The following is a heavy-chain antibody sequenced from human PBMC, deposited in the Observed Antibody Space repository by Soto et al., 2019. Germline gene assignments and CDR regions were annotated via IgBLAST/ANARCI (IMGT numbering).Heavy chain of an antibody. V-gene: IGHV4-31*03. CDR1: GGSISSDYYH. CDR2: IYHSGST. D-gene: IGHD3-3*01. Sequence: SETLSLTCTVSGGSISSDYYHWTWIRQSPERGLEWIGYIYHSGSTHYNPSFKSRVTISVDTSKNQFSLQLSSVTAADTAVYYCARGRRVPPQEWAYPYNWFDPWGQGTLVTVSS. J-gene: IGHJ5*02. CDR3: ARGRRVPPQEWAYPYNWFDP.